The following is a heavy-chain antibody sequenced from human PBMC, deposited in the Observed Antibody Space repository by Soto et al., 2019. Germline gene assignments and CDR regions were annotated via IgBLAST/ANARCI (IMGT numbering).Heavy chain of an antibody. J-gene: IGHJ4*02. Sequence: QVQLQESGPGLVKPSQTLSLTCTVSGGSISSGGYYWSWIRQHPGKGLEWIGYIYYSGRTYYNPSLKGRVTISVDTSKNQFSLKLSSVTAADTAVYYCARVNDGPRRIDYWGQGTLVTVSS. CDR1: GGSISSGGYY. CDR3: ARVNDGPRRIDY. CDR2: IYYSGRT. D-gene: IGHD3-16*01. V-gene: IGHV4-31*03.